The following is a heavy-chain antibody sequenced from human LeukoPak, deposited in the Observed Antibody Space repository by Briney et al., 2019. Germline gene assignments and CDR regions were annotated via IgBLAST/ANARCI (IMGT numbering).Heavy chain of an antibody. D-gene: IGHD3-22*01. CDR2: IYYSGST. J-gene: IGHJ4*02. V-gene: IGHV4-31*03. CDR1: GGSISSGGYY. CDR3: ARGSVVRGATGVGYYDSSGPSDY. Sequence: SQTLSLTCTVSGGSISSGGYYWSWIRQHPGKGLEWIGYIYYSGSTYYNPSLKSRVTISVDTSKNQFSLKLSSVTAADTAVYYCARGSVVRGATGVGYYDSSGPSDYWGQGTLVTVSS.